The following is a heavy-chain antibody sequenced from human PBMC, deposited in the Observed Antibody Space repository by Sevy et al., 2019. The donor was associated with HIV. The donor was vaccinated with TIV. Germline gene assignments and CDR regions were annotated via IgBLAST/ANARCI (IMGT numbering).Heavy chain of an antibody. CDR3: ARGSTTAYYYDSSGYADTFDI. CDR1: GGSISTSY. CDR2: IHTSGST. V-gene: IGHV4-4*07. D-gene: IGHD3-22*01. Sequence: SETLSLTCTVSGGSISTSYWSWIRQPAGKGLEWIGRIHTSGSTNYNTSLKRRVTMSIDTSKNQFSLKLNFVTAADTAVYYCARGSTTAYYYDSSGYADTFDIWGQGTMVTVSS. J-gene: IGHJ3*02.